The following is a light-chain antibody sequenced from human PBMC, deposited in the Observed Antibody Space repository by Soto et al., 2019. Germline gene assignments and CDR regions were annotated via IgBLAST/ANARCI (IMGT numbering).Light chain of an antibody. V-gene: IGLV2-23*02. CDR1: SNDIGGRNH. CDR3: CSYAGIITWV. J-gene: IGLJ3*02. CDR2: EVT. Sequence: QSALTQPASVSGSPGQSITISCTGTSNDIGGRNHVSWYQQHPGNSPKLIIYEVTERPSGVSNRFSASKSGTTASLTISGLQAEDEADYYCCSYAGIITWVCGGGTKLTVL.